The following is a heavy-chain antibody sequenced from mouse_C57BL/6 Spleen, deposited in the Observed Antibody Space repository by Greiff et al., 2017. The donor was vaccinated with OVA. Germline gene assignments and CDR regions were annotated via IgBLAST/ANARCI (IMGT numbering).Heavy chain of an antibody. Sequence: EVQLQQSGPGMVKPSQSLSLPCTVTGYSITSGYDWHWIRHFPGNKLEWMGYISYSGSTNYNPSLKSRISITHDTSKNHFFLKLNSVTTEDTATYYCARGDDSFAYWGQGTLVTVSA. V-gene: IGHV3-1*01. CDR3: ARGDDSFAY. CDR1: GYSITSGYD. D-gene: IGHD2-4*01. J-gene: IGHJ3*01. CDR2: ISYSGST.